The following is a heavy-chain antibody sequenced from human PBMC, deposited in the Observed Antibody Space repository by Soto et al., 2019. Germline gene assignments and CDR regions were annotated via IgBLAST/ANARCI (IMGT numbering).Heavy chain of an antibody. J-gene: IGHJ3*02. CDR2: ISVSGGST. CDR1: GFTFSDYG. CDR3: ANGGSVVPSAIAIRDDAFDI. D-gene: IGHD2-2*01. V-gene: IGHV3-23*01. Sequence: GGSLRLSCAASGFTFSDYGMSWVRQAPGKGPEWVSSISVSGGSTYYADSVKGRFTISRDNSRNNLYLQMNRLRAEDTAIYYCANGGSVVPSAIAIRDDAFDIWGRGTMVTVSS.